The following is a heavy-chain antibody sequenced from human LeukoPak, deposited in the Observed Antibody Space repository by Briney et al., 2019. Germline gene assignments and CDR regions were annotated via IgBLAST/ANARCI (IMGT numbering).Heavy chain of an antibody. Sequence: GGSLRLSCAASGFTVSSNYMSWVRQAPDKGLQWVAVISSDGYRTDYPDSVRGRFTISRDNFKNTVDLQMISVTAEDTAMYFCAKGLGTGSVLARPLHYWGQGTLVTVSS. V-gene: IGHV3-30*18. CDR3: AKGLGTGSVLARPLHY. D-gene: IGHD3-10*01. CDR1: GFTVSSNY. J-gene: IGHJ4*02. CDR2: ISSDGYRT.